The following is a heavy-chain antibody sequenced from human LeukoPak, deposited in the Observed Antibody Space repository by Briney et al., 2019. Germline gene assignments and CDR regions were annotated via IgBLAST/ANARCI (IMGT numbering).Heavy chain of an antibody. Sequence: SETLSLGCTVSGDSFSSTAYFWAWIRQPPGKGLEWIGSIYYGGSTFYNPSLKTRVTVSADSSKNQFSLNLTSVTAADTAVYSCVRGTGHFSYHFDSWGQGTLVTVSS. CDR1: GDSFSSTAYF. D-gene: IGHD1-1*01. J-gene: IGHJ4*02. CDR2: IYYGGST. V-gene: IGHV4-39*01. CDR3: VRGTGHFSYHFDS.